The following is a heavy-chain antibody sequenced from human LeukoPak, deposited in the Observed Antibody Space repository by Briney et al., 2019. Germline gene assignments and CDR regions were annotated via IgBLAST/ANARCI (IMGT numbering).Heavy chain of an antibody. Sequence: GGSLRLSCAASGFTFSNYAMSWVRQAPGKRLEWVSGISGTSGTINHADPVKGRFTISRDNSKNTVYLQMNSLRAEDTAVYYCAKRLGDQRAFDYWGQGTLVTVSS. CDR1: GFTFSNYA. CDR2: ISGTSGTI. CDR3: AKRLGDQRAFDY. J-gene: IGHJ4*02. V-gene: IGHV3-23*01. D-gene: IGHD2-21*02.